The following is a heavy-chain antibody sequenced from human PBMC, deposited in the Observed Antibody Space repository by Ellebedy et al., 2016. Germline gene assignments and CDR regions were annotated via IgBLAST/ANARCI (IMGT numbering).Heavy chain of an antibody. Sequence: SETLSLTCTTSGDSINNDFYYWGWLRQSPGKGLEWIGAIHPSGTTYYNPSLKSRVAISLDTPKNQLSLKVTSVTAADTAMYYCARDTSIFRYFLWGQGTLVTVSS. D-gene: IGHD3-9*01. CDR1: GDSINNDFYY. J-gene: IGHJ4*02. CDR3: ARDTSIFRYFL. V-gene: IGHV4-39*07. CDR2: IHPSGTT.